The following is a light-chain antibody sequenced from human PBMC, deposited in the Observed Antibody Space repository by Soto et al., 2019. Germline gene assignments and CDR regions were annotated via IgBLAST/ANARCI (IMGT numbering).Light chain of an antibody. J-gene: IGLJ3*02. CDR3: RSYTSRITWV. CDR1: SSDVGGYNY. V-gene: IGLV2-14*01. CDR2: EVN. Sequence: QSAPTQPASVSGSPGQSITISCTGSSSDVGGYNYVSWYQQHPGKAPKLLIYEVNNRPSGISNRFSGSKSGHTASLTISGLPAEDEADYYCRSYTSRITWVFGGGTKLTVL.